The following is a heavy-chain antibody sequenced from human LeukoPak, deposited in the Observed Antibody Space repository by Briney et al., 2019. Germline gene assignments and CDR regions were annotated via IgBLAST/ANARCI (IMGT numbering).Heavy chain of an antibody. CDR1: GYTFTGYY. J-gene: IGHJ3*02. CDR3: ARDLNYYDSSGYDAFDI. Sequence: ASVKVSCKASGYTFTGYYMHWVRQAPGQGLEWMGIINPSGGSTSYAQKFQGRVTMTRDTSTSTVYMELSSLRSEDTAVYYCARDLNYYDSSGYDAFDIWGQGTMVTVSS. D-gene: IGHD3-22*01. V-gene: IGHV1-46*01. CDR2: INPSGGST.